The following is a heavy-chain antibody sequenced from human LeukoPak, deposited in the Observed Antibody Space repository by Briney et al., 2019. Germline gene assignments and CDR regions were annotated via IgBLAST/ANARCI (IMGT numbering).Heavy chain of an antibody. V-gene: IGHV3-21*01. CDR2: ISSTGSSI. J-gene: IGHJ4*02. Sequence: GGSLRLSCAASGFTFSYYTMSWVRQAPGKGLEWVSSISSTGSSIYYADSVKGRFTISRDNAKNSLYLQMNSPRAEDTAVYYCARDRFEQWLLQWGQGTLVTVSS. CDR1: GFTFSYYT. CDR3: ARDRFEQWLLQ. D-gene: IGHD6-19*01.